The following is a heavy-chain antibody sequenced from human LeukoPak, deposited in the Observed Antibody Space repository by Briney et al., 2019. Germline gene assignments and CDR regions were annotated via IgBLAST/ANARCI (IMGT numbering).Heavy chain of an antibody. D-gene: IGHD6-13*01. Sequence: LRGGSLRLSCAASGFTFSSYSMNWVRQAPGKGLEWVSYISMGGSTIYYADSVKGRFTISRDNAKNSLYLQMNSLGAEDTAVYYCARVMLYSSSWYSSLGLNDAFDIWGQGTMVTVSS. V-gene: IGHV3-48*01. CDR1: GFTFSSYS. CDR3: ARVMLYSSSWYSSLGLNDAFDI. J-gene: IGHJ3*02. CDR2: ISMGGSTI.